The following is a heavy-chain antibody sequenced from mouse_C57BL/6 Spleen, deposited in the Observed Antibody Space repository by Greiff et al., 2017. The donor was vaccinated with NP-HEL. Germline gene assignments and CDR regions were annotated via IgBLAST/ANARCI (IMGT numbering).Heavy chain of an antibody. CDR2: IDPETGGT. D-gene: IGHD4-1*01. CDR3: TRTGYYAMDY. CDR1: GYTFTDYE. V-gene: IGHV1-15*01. J-gene: IGHJ4*01. Sequence: VQLQQSGAELVRPGASVTLSCKASGYTFTDYEMHWVKQTPVHGLEWIGAIDPETGGTAYNQKFKGKAILTADKSSSTAYMELRSLTSEDSAVYYCTRTGYYAMDYWGQGTSVTASS.